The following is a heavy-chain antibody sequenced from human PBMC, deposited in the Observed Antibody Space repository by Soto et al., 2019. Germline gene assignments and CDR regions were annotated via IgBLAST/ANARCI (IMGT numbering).Heavy chain of an antibody. CDR2: VSYSGRT. J-gene: IGHJ4*02. Sequence: QVQLRESGPGLVRPSETLSLSCSVSGASLNDFSWSWIRQPPGRGLEWIGYVSYSGRTTYSPSLKSRVTISLDTSKNAFSLNLTSMTAADTAIYYWARHFLGQARQRLFVDYWGQGTLATVSS. CDR1: GASLNDFS. V-gene: IGHV4-59*08. D-gene: IGHD3-3*01. CDR3: ARHFLGQARQRLFVDY.